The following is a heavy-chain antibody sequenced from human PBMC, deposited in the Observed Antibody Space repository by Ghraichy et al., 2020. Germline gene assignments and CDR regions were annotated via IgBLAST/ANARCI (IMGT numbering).Heavy chain of an antibody. J-gene: IGHJ4*02. CDR3: ARRGGFADFDY. CDR1: GYSISSGYY. CDR2: IYHSGST. D-gene: IGHD3-16*01. V-gene: IGHV4-38-2*01. Sequence: GPLRLSCAVSGYSISSGYYWGWIRQPPGKGLEWIGSIYHSGSTYYNPSLKSRVTISVDTSKNQFSLKLSSVTAADTAVYYCARRGGFADFDYWGQGTLVTVSS.